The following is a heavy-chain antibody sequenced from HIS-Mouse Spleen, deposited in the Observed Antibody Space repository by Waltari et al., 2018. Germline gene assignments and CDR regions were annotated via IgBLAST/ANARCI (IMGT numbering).Heavy chain of an antibody. V-gene: IGHV4-34*01. Sequence: QVQLQQWGAGLLKPSETLSLTCAVYGGSFSGYYWSWIRQPPGKGLEWIGEINHSGSTNYNPSLKSRVTISVDTSKNQFSLKLSSVTAADTAVYYCARGTAPGSGSYYAFDIWGQGTMVTVSS. CDR3: ARGTAPGSGSYYAFDI. CDR1: GGSFSGYY. CDR2: INHSGST. J-gene: IGHJ3*02. D-gene: IGHD3-10*01.